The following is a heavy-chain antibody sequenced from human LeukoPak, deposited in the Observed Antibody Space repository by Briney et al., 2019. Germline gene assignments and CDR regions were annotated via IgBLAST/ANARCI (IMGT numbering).Heavy chain of an antibody. Sequence: GGSLRLSCAASGFTLSDHYMDWVRQAPGKGLEWVGRTRDKTHSYSTEYAASVKGRFTISRDDSKNSLYLQMNSLKTEDTAVYCCARGHNSFDYWGQGTLVTVSS. D-gene: IGHD1-14*01. J-gene: IGHJ4*02. V-gene: IGHV3-72*01. CDR1: GFTLSDHY. CDR2: TRDKTHSYST. CDR3: ARGHNSFDY.